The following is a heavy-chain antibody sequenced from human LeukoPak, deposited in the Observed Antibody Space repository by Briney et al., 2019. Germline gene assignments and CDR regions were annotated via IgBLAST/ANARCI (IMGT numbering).Heavy chain of an antibody. D-gene: IGHD5-24*01. CDR3: ARSKGDGYNFAFFYY. CDR1: GFTFSSYW. Sequence: GGSLRLSCAASGFTFSSYWMSWVRQAPGKGLEWVASIKQDGSEKYYVDSVKGRFTISRDNAKNSLYLQMNSLRAEDTAVYYCARSKGDGYNFAFFYYRGQGTLVNVPS. V-gene: IGHV3-7*03. J-gene: IGHJ4*02. CDR2: IKQDGSEK.